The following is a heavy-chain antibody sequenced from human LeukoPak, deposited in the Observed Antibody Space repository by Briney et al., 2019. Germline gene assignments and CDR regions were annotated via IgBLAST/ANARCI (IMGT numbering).Heavy chain of an antibody. CDR1: GFPFNANW. CDR3: ARSLPYGTTWYGRSDF. Sequence: GGSLRLSCAASGFPFNANWMTWVRQAPGKGLEWVANIRQDGDMKYYVDSVKGRFTISRDNAMNSLYLQMNSLRAEDTAIYYCARSLPYGTTWYGRSDFWGQGTLVTVSA. J-gene: IGHJ4*02. V-gene: IGHV3-7*03. D-gene: IGHD6-13*01. CDR2: IRQDGDMK.